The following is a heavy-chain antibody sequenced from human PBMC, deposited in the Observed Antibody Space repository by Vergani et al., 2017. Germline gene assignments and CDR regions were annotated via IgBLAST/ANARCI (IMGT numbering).Heavy chain of an antibody. D-gene: IGHD6-19*01. V-gene: IGHV3-30*02. CDR2: IRYDGSNT. CDR1: GFTFSNYG. Sequence: QVQLVESGGGVVQPGGSLRLSCGASGFTFSNYGMHWVRQAPGKGLEWVTFIRYDGSNTYYADSVKGRFTISRDNSKNTLFLQMNSLRPEDTAVYYCARDTVTGSRYFDCWGQGTLVTVSS. J-gene: IGHJ4*02. CDR3: ARDTVTGSRYFDC.